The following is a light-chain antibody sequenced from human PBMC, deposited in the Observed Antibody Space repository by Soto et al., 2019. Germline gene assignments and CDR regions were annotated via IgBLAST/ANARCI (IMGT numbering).Light chain of an antibody. J-gene: IGKJ4*01. CDR3: QQRSAWHST. Sequence: EIVLTQSPATLSLSPGERATLSCRASQSVSSYLAWYQQKPGQAPRLLIYDASNRATGIPARFSGSGSGTDFTLTISSLEPDDFEVYYCQQRSAWHSTFGGGTKVQIK. CDR1: QSVSSY. CDR2: DAS. V-gene: IGKV3-11*01.